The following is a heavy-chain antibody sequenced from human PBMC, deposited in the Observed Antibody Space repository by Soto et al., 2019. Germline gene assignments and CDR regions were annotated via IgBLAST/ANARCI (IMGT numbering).Heavy chain of an antibody. CDR1: GYTFTSYY. V-gene: IGHV1-8*01. CDR2: MNPNSGNT. Sequence: ASVKVSCKASGYTFTSYYIYWVLQATGQGLEWMGWMNPNSGNTGYAQKFQGRVTMTRNTSISTAYMELSSLRSEDTAVYYCARPSSSWRDAFDIWGQGTMVTVSS. CDR3: ARPSSSWRDAFDI. J-gene: IGHJ3*02. D-gene: IGHD6-13*01.